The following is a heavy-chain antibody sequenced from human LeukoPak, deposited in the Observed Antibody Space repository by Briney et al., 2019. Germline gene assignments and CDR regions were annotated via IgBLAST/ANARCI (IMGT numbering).Heavy chain of an antibody. J-gene: IGHJ3*02. CDR2: IYYSGST. Sequence: KSSETLSLTCTVSGGSISSYYWSWIRQPPGKGLEWIGYIYYSGSTNYNPSLKSRVTISVDTSKNQFSLKLSSVTAADTAVYYCARDPRGQNAFDIWGQGTMVTVSS. CDR3: ARDPRGQNAFDI. CDR1: GGSISSYY. V-gene: IGHV4-59*01.